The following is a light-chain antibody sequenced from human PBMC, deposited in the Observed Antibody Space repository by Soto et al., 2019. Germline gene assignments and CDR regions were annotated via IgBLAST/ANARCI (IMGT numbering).Light chain of an antibody. V-gene: IGKV1-5*03. Sequence: DIQMTQSPSTLSGSVGDRVTITCRASQTISSWLAWYQQKPGKAPKLLIYKASTLESGVPSRFSGSASGTEFTLTISSLQPDDFATYYCQRYDSFRTFGQGTTVEIK. CDR2: KAS. CDR1: QTISSW. CDR3: QRYDSFRT. J-gene: IGKJ1*01.